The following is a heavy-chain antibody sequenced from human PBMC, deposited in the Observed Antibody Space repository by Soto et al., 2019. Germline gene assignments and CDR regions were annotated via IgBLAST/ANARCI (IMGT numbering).Heavy chain of an antibody. CDR3: SRQIPPDLVGYYYGIVDF. Sequence: SETLSLTCTVSGASFRSSPYYWGWIRQTPGKGLEWIGSILYSGDTYYNPSLRSRITISVDSSKSQFSLKLRSVTAADTALYFCSRQIPPDLVGYYYGIVDFWGPGTRGTGSS. D-gene: IGHD3-10*01. V-gene: IGHV4-39*01. J-gene: IGHJ4*02. CDR2: ILYSGDT. CDR1: GASFRSSPYY.